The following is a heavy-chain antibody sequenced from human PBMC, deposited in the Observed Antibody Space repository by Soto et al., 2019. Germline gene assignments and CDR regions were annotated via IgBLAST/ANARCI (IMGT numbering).Heavy chain of an antibody. J-gene: IGHJ6*02. CDR2: SSSRSTI. Sequence: PGGSLRLSCAASGFTFSSYSMHWVRQAPGKGLEWVSYSSSRSTIYYADSVKGRFTISRDNAKNSLYLQMNSLRDEDTAVYYCARGRYCGGDCSAPYYYDGSDGWGQGTRGSVSS. CDR3: ARGRYCGGDCSAPYYYDGSDG. D-gene: IGHD2-21*02. V-gene: IGHV3-48*02. CDR1: GFTFSSYS.